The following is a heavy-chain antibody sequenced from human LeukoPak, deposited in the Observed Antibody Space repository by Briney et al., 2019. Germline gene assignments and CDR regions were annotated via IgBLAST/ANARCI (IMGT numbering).Heavy chain of an antibody. V-gene: IGHV4-39*07. CDR1: GGSISSTSYY. CDR3: ARSLRGLAARPLDY. D-gene: IGHD6-6*01. Sequence: PSETLSLTCTVSGGSISSTSYYWGWIRQPPGTGLEWIGSISYSGTTYYNPSLKSRVTISVDTSKNQFSLKLSSVTAADTAVYYCARSLRGLAARPLDYWGQGTLVTVSS. CDR2: ISYSGTT. J-gene: IGHJ4*02.